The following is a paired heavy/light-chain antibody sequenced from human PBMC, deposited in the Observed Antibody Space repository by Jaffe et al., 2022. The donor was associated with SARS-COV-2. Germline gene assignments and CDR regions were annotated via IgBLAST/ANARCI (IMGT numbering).Heavy chain of an antibody. CDR3: ARLNSYDTSGDFDS. CDR2: IYYTGST. D-gene: IGHD3-22*01. CDR1: GGSISRYY. Sequence: QLQLQESGPGLVKPSETLSLTCAVSGGSISRYYWGWIRQPPGKGLEWIGSIYYTGSTYYNPSLKSRVTISVDTSKNQFSLKLSSLTAADTAVYYCARLNSYDTSGDFDSWGQGTLVTVSS. J-gene: IGHJ4*02. V-gene: IGHV4-39*01.
Light chain of an antibody. CDR2: DAS. J-gene: IGKJ3*01. CDR3: QQRSNWLFT. V-gene: IGKV3-11*01. CDR1: QSVSVY. Sequence: EIVLTQSPATLSLSPGERATLSCRASQSVSVYLAWYQQKPGQAPRLLISDASNRATGIPARFSGSGSGTDFTLTISSLEPEDFAIYYCQQRSNWLFTFGPGTKVDIK.